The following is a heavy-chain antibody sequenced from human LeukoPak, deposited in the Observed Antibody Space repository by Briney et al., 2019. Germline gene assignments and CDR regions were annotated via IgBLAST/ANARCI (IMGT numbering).Heavy chain of an antibody. CDR1: GFTFSSYG. V-gene: IGHV3-30*02. CDR2: IRYDGSNK. D-gene: IGHD3-22*01. J-gene: IGHJ3*02. CDR3: ARDPSITMIVVATPGAAFDI. Sequence: PGGSLRLSCAASGFTFSSYGMHWVRQAPGKGLEWVAFIRYDGSNKYYADSVKGRFTISRDNSKNTLYLQMNSLRAEDTAVYYCARDPSITMIVVATPGAAFDIWGQGTMVTVSS.